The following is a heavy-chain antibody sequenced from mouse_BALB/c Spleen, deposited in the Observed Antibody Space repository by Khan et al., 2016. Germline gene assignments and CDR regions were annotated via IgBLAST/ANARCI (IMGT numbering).Heavy chain of an antibody. CDR2: INPDSSTI. Sequence: EVKLLESGGGLVQPGGSLKLSCTTSGFDFSRYWMSWVRQAPGRGLEWIGEINPDSSTINYTPSLKDKFIISRDNAKNTLYLQMGKVRSEDTALYYCPRNWDVGFDYWGQGTTLTVSS. J-gene: IGHJ2*01. CDR3: PRNWDVGFDY. V-gene: IGHV4-1*02. CDR1: GFDFSRYW. D-gene: IGHD4-1*01.